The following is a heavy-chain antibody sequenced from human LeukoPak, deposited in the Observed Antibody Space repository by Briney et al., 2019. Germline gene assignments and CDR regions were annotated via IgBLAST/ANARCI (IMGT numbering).Heavy chain of an antibody. D-gene: IGHD2-2*01. CDR2: IYPADSDT. Sequence: GESLKISCQGSRYPFTTYWIAWVRQMPGKGLEWMGVIYPADSDTRYSPSFQGQVTISADKSISTAYLQWSSLQASDTAIYYCVRKGASTWYLDFWGQGTLVTVSS. CDR1: RYPFTTYW. CDR3: VRKGASTWYLDF. J-gene: IGHJ4*02. V-gene: IGHV5-51*01.